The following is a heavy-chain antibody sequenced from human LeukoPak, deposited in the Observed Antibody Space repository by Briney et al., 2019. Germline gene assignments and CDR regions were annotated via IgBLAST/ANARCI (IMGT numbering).Heavy chain of an antibody. V-gene: IGHV4-61*01. CDR1: GGSIRSSYYY. CDR2: IYYSGST. J-gene: IGHJ4*02. D-gene: IGHD6-13*01. Sequence: SETLSLTCTVSGGSIRSSYYYWSWIRQPPGKGLEWIGYIYYSGSTNYNPSLKSRVTISVDTSKNQFSLKLSSVTAADTAVYYCATRIAAAGAFDYWGQGTLVTVSS. CDR3: ATRIAAAGAFDY.